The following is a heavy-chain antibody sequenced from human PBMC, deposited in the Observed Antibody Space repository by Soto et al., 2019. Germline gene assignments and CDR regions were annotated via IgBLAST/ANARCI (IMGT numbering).Heavy chain of an antibody. J-gene: IGHJ4*02. D-gene: IGHD3-22*01. V-gene: IGHV4-31*03. CDR2: IYYSGST. CDR3: ARERYDGDYFDY. Sequence: SETLSLTCTVSGGSISSGGYYWSWIRQHPGKGLEWIGYIYYSGSTYYNPSLKSRVTISVDTSKNQFSLKLSSVTAADTAVYYCARERYDGDYFDYWGQGTLVTVSS. CDR1: GGSISSGGYY.